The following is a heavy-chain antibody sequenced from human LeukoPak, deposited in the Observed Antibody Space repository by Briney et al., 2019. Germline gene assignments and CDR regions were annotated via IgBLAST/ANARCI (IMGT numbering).Heavy chain of an antibody. J-gene: IGHJ4*02. V-gene: IGHV3-23*01. CDR3: AKFLPTHIVVANYYFDY. CDR2: ISGSGGST. D-gene: IGHD2-21*01. Sequence: GGSLRLSCAASGFTFSSYAMSWVRQAPGKGLEWVSAISGSGGSTYYADSVKGRFTISRDNSKNTLYLQTNSLRAEDTAVYYCAKFLPTHIVVANYYFDYWGQGTLVTVSS. CDR1: GFTFSSYA.